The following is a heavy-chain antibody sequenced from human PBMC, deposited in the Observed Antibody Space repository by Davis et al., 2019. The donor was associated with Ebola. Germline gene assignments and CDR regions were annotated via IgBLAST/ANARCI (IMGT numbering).Heavy chain of an antibody. Sequence: GESLKISCAASGFTFSASSMYWVRQTSAKGLEWLGRIRSRADSYATAYAVSVKGRFTISRVDSKNTAYLQMNSLKTEDTAVYYCTSAITKTASWGQGTLVIVSS. J-gene: IGHJ5*02. D-gene: IGHD5-24*01. CDR2: IRSRADSYAT. CDR1: GFTFSASS. V-gene: IGHV3-73*01. CDR3: TSAITKTAS.